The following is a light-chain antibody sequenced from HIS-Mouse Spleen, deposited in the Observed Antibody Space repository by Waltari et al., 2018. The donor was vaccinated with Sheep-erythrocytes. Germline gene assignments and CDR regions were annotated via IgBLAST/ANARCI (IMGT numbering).Light chain of an antibody. CDR3: SSYTSSSTQV. CDR1: SSDVGGYNY. J-gene: IGLJ2*01. Sequence: SVPGSPGQSITISCTGTSSDVGGYNYVSWYQQHPGKAPKLMIYEVSNRPSGVSNRFSGSKSGNTASLTISGLQAEDEADYYCSSYTSSSTQVFGGGTKLTVL. V-gene: IGLV2-14*01. CDR2: EVS.